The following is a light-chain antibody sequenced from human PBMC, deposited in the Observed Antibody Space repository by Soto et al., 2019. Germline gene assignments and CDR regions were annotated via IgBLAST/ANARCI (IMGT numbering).Light chain of an antibody. CDR1: SSDISGYGS. V-gene: IGLV2-11*01. Sequence: QSVLTQPRSVSGSPGQSVTIPCTGSSSDISGYGSFXWYQQHPGKVPRLIIFDVNKRPSGGPGRFSGSKARNTASLTISGLQAEDEAAYDCCSCAGRSTYVFGSGTRSPS. CDR2: DVN. CDR3: CSCAGRSTYV. J-gene: IGLJ1*01.